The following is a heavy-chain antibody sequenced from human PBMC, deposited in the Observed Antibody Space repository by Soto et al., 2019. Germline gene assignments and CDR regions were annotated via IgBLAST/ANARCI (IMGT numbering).Heavy chain of an antibody. CDR3: ARLDIAAPPFAW. V-gene: IGHV4-34*01. J-gene: IGHJ4*02. CDR2: INHSGST. D-gene: IGHD5-12*01. CDR1: GGSFSGYY. Sequence: PSETLSLTCAVYGGSFSGYYWSWIRQPPGKGLEWIGEINHSGSTNYNPSLKSRVTISVDTSKNQFSLKLSSVTAADTAVYYCARLDIAAPPFAWGARGTWVPVSS.